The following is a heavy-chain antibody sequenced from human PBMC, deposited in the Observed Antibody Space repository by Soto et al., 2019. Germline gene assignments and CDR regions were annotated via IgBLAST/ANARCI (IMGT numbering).Heavy chain of an antibody. J-gene: IGHJ4*02. V-gene: IGHV3-23*01. CDR3: AKLLVAAGTGY. D-gene: IGHD6-13*01. Sequence: PGGSLRLSCAASGFTFSNYGMSWVRQTPGKGLHWVSSIAGSGATTYYADSVKGRFTISRDNSKNTLYLQMNGLRAADTAVYYCAKLLVAAGTGYWGQGTLVTVSS. CDR1: GFTFSNYG. CDR2: IAGSGATT.